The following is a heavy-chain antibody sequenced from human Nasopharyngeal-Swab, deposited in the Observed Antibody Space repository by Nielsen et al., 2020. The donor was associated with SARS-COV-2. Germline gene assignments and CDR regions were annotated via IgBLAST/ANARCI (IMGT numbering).Heavy chain of an antibody. Sequence: GESLKISCEASGFTFSSYAMHWVRQSPGKGLEWVALISFDGTNRYYAGSVRGRFTISRDTSKDTLYLQMNNLRAEDTAVYYCVRDRDIFGYDSSGYYGADAFDLWGQGTMVTVSA. D-gene: IGHD3-22*01. CDR2: ISFDGTNR. J-gene: IGHJ3*01. CDR3: VRDRDIFGYDSSGYYGADAFDL. V-gene: IGHV3-30*04. CDR1: GFTFSSYA.